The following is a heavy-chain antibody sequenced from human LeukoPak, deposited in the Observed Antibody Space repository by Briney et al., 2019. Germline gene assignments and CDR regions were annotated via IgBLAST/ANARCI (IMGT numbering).Heavy chain of an antibody. Sequence: PGGSLRLSCAASGFTFSNFAMRWVRQAPGKGLEWVSGISSSGGSTYYADFVKGRSTVSRDNSKNTLYLQMSSLRAEDTAVYYCAKASTIFGVAFDYWGQGTLVTVSS. J-gene: IGHJ4*02. CDR2: ISSSGGST. CDR3: AKASTIFGVAFDY. CDR1: GFTFSNFA. V-gene: IGHV3-23*01. D-gene: IGHD3-3*01.